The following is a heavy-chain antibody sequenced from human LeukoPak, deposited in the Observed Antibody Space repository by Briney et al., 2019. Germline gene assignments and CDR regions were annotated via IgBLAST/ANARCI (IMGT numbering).Heavy chain of an antibody. CDR2: MNSNNGDT. CDR1: GYTFTSCD. D-gene: IGHD3-10*01. V-gene: IGHV1-8*01. J-gene: IGHJ4*02. Sequence: ASVKVSCTTSGYTFTSCDINWVRQATGQGLEWMGWMNSNNGDTGYAQQFQGRVTMTRNTSTSTAYMELSSLRSEDTAVYYCARPPGGYGSIFWGQGTLVTVSS. CDR3: ARPPGGYGSIF.